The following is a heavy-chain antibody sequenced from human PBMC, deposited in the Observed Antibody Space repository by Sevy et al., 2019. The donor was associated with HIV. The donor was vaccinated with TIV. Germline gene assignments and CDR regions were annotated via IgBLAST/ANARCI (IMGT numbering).Heavy chain of an antibody. Sequence: GGSLRLSCAASGFTFSSYAMHWVRQAPGKGLEWVAVISYDGSNKYYADSVKGRFTNSRDNSKNTLYLQMNSLRAEDTAVYYCARDPIAAAAPRFDYWGQGTLVTVSS. D-gene: IGHD6-13*01. CDR3: ARDPIAAAAPRFDY. V-gene: IGHV3-30-3*01. CDR1: GFTFSSYA. J-gene: IGHJ4*02. CDR2: ISYDGSNK.